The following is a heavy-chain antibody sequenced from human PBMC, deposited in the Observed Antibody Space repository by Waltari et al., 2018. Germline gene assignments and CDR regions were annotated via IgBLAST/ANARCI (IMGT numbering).Heavy chain of an antibody. CDR3: ARDFLGDYPLYAFDI. J-gene: IGHJ3*02. Sequence: QVQLVESGGGVVQPGRSLRLSCSASGFSFSTYGMPWVRQAPGKGLEWVAVISYDGNNKYYADSVKGRFTISRDNSKNTLSLQMNSLRTEDTALYYCARDFLGDYPLYAFDIWGQGTMVTASS. CDR1: GFSFSTYG. CDR2: ISYDGNNK. D-gene: IGHD4-17*01. V-gene: IGHV3-30*03.